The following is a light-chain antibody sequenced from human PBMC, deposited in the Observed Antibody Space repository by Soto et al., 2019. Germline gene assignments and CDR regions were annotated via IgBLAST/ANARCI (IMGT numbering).Light chain of an antibody. V-gene: IGKV3-20*01. CDR3: QQYRSSPLFT. J-gene: IGKJ3*01. CDR2: GAS. CDR1: QSVSSSY. Sequence: EIVLTQSPGTLSLSPGESATLSCRASQSVSSSYLAWYQQRPGQAPRLLIYGASGSATGIPDRFSGSGSGTDFTLTISRLEPEDFAVYYCQQYRSSPLFTFGPGTKVYIK.